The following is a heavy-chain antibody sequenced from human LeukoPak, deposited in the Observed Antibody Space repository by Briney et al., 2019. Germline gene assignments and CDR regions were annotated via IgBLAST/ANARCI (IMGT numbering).Heavy chain of an antibody. Sequence: SGTLSLTCAVSGGSISSNNWWGWVRQPPGKGLEWIGEIYHSGSPNYNPSLKSRVTISVDKSRNHFSLNLSSVTAADTAVYYCARVNINNWHSCDYWGQGTLVTVSS. CDR2: IYHSGSP. J-gene: IGHJ4*02. CDR1: GGSISSNNW. CDR3: ARVNINNWHSCDY. V-gene: IGHV4-4*02. D-gene: IGHD1-1*01.